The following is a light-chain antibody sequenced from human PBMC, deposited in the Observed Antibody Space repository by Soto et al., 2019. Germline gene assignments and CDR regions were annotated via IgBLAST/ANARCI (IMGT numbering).Light chain of an antibody. CDR2: KAS. CDR1: QTISSW. V-gene: IGKV1-5*03. Sequence: DIQMTQSPSTLSGSVGDRVTITCRASQTISSWLAWYQQKPGKAPKLLIYKASTLKSGVPSRFSGSGSGTEFILTISSLQSEDFAVYYCQEYNTWPWTFGQGTKVDIK. CDR3: QEYNTWPWT. J-gene: IGKJ1*01.